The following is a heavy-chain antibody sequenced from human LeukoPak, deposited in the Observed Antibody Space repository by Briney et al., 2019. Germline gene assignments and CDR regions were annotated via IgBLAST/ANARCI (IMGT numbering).Heavy chain of an antibody. V-gene: IGHV3-33*06. CDR2: IWYDGSNK. CDR1: GFTFSSYG. D-gene: IGHD3-22*01. Sequence: GGSLRLSCVVSGFTFSSYGMHWVRQAPGKGLEWVALIWYDGSNKYYADSVKGRFTISRDNSKNTLYLQMNSLRAEDTAVYYCAKGAEHYYDSSGYYSPAGWFDYWGQGTLVTVSS. CDR3: AKGAEHYYDSSGYYSPAGWFDY. J-gene: IGHJ4*02.